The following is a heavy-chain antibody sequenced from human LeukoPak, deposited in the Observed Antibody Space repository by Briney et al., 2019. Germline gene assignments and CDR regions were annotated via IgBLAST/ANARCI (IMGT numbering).Heavy chain of an antibody. CDR2: IYYSGST. D-gene: IGHD3-3*01. Sequence: SWETLSLTCTVSGGSVSSGSYYWSWIRQPPGKGLEWIGYIYYSGSTNYNPSLKSRVTISVDTSKNQFSLKLSSVTAADTAVYYCARDRDFWSGYYTSDGYYGMDVWGQGTTVTVSS. CDR1: GGSVSSGSYY. CDR3: ARDRDFWSGYYTSDGYYGMDV. J-gene: IGHJ6*02. V-gene: IGHV4-61*01.